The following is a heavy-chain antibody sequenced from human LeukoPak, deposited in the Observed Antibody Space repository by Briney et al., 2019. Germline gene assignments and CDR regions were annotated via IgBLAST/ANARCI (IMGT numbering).Heavy chain of an antibody. V-gene: IGHV3-53*01. CDR2: MESGGST. Sequence: GGSLRLSCAASGFTVSSNYMSWVRQAPGEGLEWVSVMESGGSTYYADSVKGRFTISRDNSKNTLYLQMNSLRAEDTAVYYCAREGYCSSTSCYTLGDAFDIWGQGTMVTVSS. D-gene: IGHD2-2*02. J-gene: IGHJ3*02. CDR3: AREGYCSSTSCYTLGDAFDI. CDR1: GFTVSSNY.